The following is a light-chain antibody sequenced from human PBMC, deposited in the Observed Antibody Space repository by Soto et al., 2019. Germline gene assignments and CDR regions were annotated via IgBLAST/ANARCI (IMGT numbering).Light chain of an antibody. V-gene: IGKV3-15*01. CDR2: GTS. J-gene: IGKJ1*01. Sequence: MVMTQSPATLSVSPGERVTLSCRTSQNVTSNLAWYQLRPGQTPSLLIYGTSTRAPDIPVRFSGSGSGTEFTLTISTVQSVYSAVYYCQQYDDWGFGPGTKVEIK. CDR1: QNVTSN. CDR3: QQYDDWG.